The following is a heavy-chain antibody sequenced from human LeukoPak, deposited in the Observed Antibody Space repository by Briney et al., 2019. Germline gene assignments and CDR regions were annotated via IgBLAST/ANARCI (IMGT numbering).Heavy chain of an antibody. CDR1: GFTFSSYS. CDR3: ARAPGGNYYYYYMDV. D-gene: IGHD2-15*01. V-gene: IGHV3-21*01. Sequence: GGSLRLSCAVSGFTFSSYSMNWVRQAPGKGLEWVSSISSSSSYIYYADSVKGRFTISRDNAKNSLCLQMNSLRAEDTAVYYCARAPGGNYYYYYMDVWGKGTTVTVSS. J-gene: IGHJ6*03. CDR2: ISSSSSYI.